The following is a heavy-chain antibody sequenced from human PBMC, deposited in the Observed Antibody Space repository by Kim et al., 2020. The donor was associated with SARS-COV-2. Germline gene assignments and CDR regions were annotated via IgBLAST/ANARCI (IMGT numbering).Heavy chain of an antibody. CDR2: N. V-gene: IGHV6-1*01. D-gene: IGHD2-15*01. Sequence: NDYAVSVKSRITINPDTSKNQFSLQLNSVTPEDTAVYYCARDYGGSPFDSWGQGTLVTVSS. CDR3: ARDYGGSPFDS. J-gene: IGHJ4*02.